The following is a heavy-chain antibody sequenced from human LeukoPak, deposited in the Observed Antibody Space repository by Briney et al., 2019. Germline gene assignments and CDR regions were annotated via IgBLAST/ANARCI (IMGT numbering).Heavy chain of an antibody. CDR3: ARDPGNTGSSELAY. Sequence: SVKVSCKASGGTFSSYAISWVRQAPGQGLEWMGRIIPILGIANYARKFQGRVTITADKSTSTAYMELSSLRSEDTAVYYCARDPGNTGSSELAYWGQGTLVTVSS. CDR1: GGTFSSYA. V-gene: IGHV1-69*04. CDR2: IIPILGIA. J-gene: IGHJ4*02. D-gene: IGHD1-26*01.